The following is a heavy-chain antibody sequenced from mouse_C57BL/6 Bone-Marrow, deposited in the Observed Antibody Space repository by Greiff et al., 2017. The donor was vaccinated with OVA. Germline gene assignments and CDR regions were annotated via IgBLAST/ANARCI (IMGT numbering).Heavy chain of an antibody. CDR1: GFTFSDYG. CDR2: ISSGSSTI. CDR3: ARDGNNWFAY. Sequence: VKLVASGGGLVKPGGSLKLSCAASGFTFSDYGMHWVRQAPEKGLEWVAYISSGSSTIYYADTVKGRFTISRDNAKNTLFLQMTSLRSEDTAMYYCARDGNNWFAYWGQGTLVTVSA. J-gene: IGHJ3*01. V-gene: IGHV5-17*01. D-gene: IGHD2-3*01.